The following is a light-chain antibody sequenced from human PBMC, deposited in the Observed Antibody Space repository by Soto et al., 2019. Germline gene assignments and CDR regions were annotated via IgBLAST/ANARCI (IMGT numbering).Light chain of an antibody. CDR1: QSVSSSY. V-gene: IGKV3-20*01. Sequence: EIVLTQSPGTLSLSPGERATLSCRASQSVSSSYLAWYQHKPGQAPRLLIYGASSRAAGIPDRFSGSGSGTDFTLTISRLEPEDFAVYYCQQHGSSPLTFGGGTKVDIK. CDR3: QQHGSSPLT. J-gene: IGKJ4*01. CDR2: GAS.